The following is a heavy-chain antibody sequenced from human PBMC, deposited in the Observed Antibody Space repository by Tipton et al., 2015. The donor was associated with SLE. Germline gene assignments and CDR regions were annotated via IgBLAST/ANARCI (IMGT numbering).Heavy chain of an antibody. Sequence: TLSLTCAVSGYSVSTAYYWGWIRQPPGKGLEWIGTIYHSGITFYNASPQTRVTISLDTSKNQLSLSLTSVTAADTAMYCCARGHPGNSFDYWGQGTLVTVSS. D-gene: IGHD1-14*01. J-gene: IGHJ4*02. CDR3: ARGHPGNSFDY. CDR2: IYHSGIT. CDR1: GYSVSTAYY. V-gene: IGHV4-38-2*01.